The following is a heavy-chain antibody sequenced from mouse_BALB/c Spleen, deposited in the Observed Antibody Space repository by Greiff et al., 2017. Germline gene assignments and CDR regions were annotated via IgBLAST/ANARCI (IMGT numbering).Heavy chain of an antibody. V-gene: IGHV5-17*02. D-gene: IGHD2-1*01. CDR3: ARDGNGNPFAY. Sequence: EVKLVESGGGLVQPGGSRKLSCAASGFTFSSFGMHWVRQAPEKGLEWVAYISSGSSTIYYADTVKGRFTISRDNPKNTLFLQMSSLKSEDTAMYYCARDGNGNPFAYWGQGTLVTVSA. CDR2: ISSGSSTI. J-gene: IGHJ3*01. CDR1: GFTFSSFG.